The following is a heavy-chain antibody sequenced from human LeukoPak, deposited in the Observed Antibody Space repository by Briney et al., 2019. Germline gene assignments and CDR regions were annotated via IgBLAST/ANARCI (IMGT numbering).Heavy chain of an antibody. CDR1: GVSFTSYY. V-gene: IGHV4-4*07. D-gene: IGHD6-13*01. CDR2: IYTSGST. CDR3: ARFTKDSSSSSGYYFDY. Sequence: SDTLSLTCTVSGVSFTSYYWRWLRQPAGKGLEWIGRIYTSGSTSYNPSLRSRLTMSVDTSKNQFSPNLSSVTAADTAVYYCARFTKDSSSSSGYYFDYWGQGTLVTVSS. J-gene: IGHJ4*02.